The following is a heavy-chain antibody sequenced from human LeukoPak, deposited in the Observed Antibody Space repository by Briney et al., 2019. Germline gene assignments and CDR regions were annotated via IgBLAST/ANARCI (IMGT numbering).Heavy chain of an antibody. CDR1: GFTFSSYS. Sequence: GGSLRLSCAASGFTFSSYSMNWVRQAPGKGLEWVSSISSSSSYIYYADSVKGRFTISRDNAKNSLYLQMNSLRAEDTAVYYCARDNGIVGAQDSFDYWGQGTLVTVSS. CDR2: ISSSSSYI. J-gene: IGHJ4*02. CDR3: ARDNGIVGAQDSFDY. V-gene: IGHV3-21*01. D-gene: IGHD1-26*01.